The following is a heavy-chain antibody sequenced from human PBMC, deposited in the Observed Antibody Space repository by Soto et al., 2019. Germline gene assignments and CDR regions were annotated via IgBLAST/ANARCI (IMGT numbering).Heavy chain of an antibody. CDR2: ISCNSGSI. Sequence: SLRLACAASGFTVGDYAMHWVRQAPGKGLEWVSGISCNSGSIGYADSVRGRFTISRDNAKNSLYLQMNSLRAEDTDLYYCAKSDGAVVVVAASPFDYWGQGTLVTVSS. D-gene: IGHD2-15*01. CDR1: GFTVGDYA. V-gene: IGHV3-9*01. CDR3: AKSDGAVVVVAASPFDY. J-gene: IGHJ4*02.